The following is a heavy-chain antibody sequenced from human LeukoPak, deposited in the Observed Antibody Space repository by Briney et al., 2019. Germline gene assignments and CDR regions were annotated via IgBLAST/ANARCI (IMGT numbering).Heavy chain of an antibody. V-gene: IGHV4-59*01. J-gene: IGHJ3*02. D-gene: IGHD1-14*01. CDR2: IYYSGNT. Sequence: KPSETLSLTCTVFGDSISNYYWSWIRQPPGKGLEWIGYIYYSGNTDYNPSLKSRVTISVDTSKNQFSLRLNSVTAADTAVYYCARYRNEALFAFDIWGQGTMVTVSS. CDR3: ARYRNEALFAFDI. CDR1: GDSISNYY.